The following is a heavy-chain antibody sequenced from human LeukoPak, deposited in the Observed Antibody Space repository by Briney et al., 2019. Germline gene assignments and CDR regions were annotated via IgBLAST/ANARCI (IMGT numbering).Heavy chain of an antibody. CDR3: ARDYSGSYSWYYYHYYMDV. CDR1: GYTFTSYG. V-gene: IGHV1-18*01. D-gene: IGHD1-26*01. CDR2: ISAYNGNT. Sequence: ASVKVSCKASGYTFTSYGISWVRQAPGQGLEWMGWISAYNGNTNYAQKLQGRVTMTTDTSTSTAYMELRSLRSDDTAVYYCARDYSGSYSWYYYHYYMDVWGKGTTVTVS. J-gene: IGHJ6*03.